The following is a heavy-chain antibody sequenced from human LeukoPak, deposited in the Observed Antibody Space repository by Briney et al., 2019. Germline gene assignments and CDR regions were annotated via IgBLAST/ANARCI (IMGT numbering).Heavy chain of an antibody. CDR2: IKGDASST. CDR3: ARASTTVPNLLDH. CDR1: GFTFSTYW. Sequence: GGSLRLSCAASGFTFSTYWTHWVRQAPGKGLVWVARIKGDASSTIYADSVKGRFTISRDNSKNTLYLQTSSLRAEDTAVYYCARASTTVPNLLDHWGRGTLVTVSS. J-gene: IGHJ4*02. V-gene: IGHV3-74*01. D-gene: IGHD4-17*01.